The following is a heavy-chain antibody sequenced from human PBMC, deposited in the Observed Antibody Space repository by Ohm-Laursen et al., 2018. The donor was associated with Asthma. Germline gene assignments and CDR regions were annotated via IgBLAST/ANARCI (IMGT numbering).Heavy chain of an antibody. V-gene: IGHV4-31*03. D-gene: IGHD3-9*01. CDR2: IYYSGNT. Sequence: SDTLSLTCTVSGGSVSSRNYYWSWIRQHPGKGLEWIGYIYYSGNTYYNPSLKSRVTISIDTSKNQFSLKLSSVTAADTAIYYCVREDFDWPPGYCDYWGQGTLVTVSS. CDR1: GGSVSSRNYY. J-gene: IGHJ4*02. CDR3: VREDFDWPPGYCDY.